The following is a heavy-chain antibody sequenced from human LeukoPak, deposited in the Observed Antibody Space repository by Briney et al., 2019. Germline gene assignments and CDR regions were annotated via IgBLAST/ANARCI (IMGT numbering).Heavy chain of an antibody. V-gene: IGHV4-34*01. CDR2: INHSGST. CDR3: ASEDYFAY. CDR1: GGSFSGYY. Sequence: SETLSLTCAVYGGSFSGYYWSWIRQPPGKGLEWIGEINHSGSTNYNPSLKSRVTISVDTSKNQFSLKLSSVTAADTAVYYCASEDYFAYWGQETLVTVSS. J-gene: IGHJ4*02.